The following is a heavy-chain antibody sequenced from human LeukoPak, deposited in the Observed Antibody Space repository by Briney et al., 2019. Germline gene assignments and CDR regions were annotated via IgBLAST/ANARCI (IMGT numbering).Heavy chain of an antibody. CDR3: AMLYTAMVGFDY. J-gene: IGHJ4*02. D-gene: IGHD5-18*01. V-gene: IGHV3-30*04. CDR2: ISYDGSNK. Sequence: PGRSLRLSCAASGFTFSSYAMHWVRQAPGKGLEWVAVISYDGSNKYYADSVKGRFTISRDNSKNTLYLQMNSLRAEDTAVYYCAMLYTAMVGFDYWGQGTLATVPS. CDR1: GFTFSSYA.